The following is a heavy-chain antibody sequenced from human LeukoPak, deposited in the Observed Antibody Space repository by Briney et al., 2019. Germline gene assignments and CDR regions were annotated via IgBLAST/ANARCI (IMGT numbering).Heavy chain of an antibody. D-gene: IGHD3-22*01. V-gene: IGHV3-23*01. J-gene: IGHJ5*02. CDR2: ISGSGGST. CDR3: AKEGPYYYDSSGYNWFDP. Sequence: GGSLRLSCAASGFTFSNYAMAWVRQAPGKGLEWVSVISGSGGSTYYADSVKGRFTISRDNSKNTLYLQMNSLRAEDTAVYYCAKEGPYYYDSSGYNWFDPWGQGTLVTVSS. CDR1: GFTFSNYA.